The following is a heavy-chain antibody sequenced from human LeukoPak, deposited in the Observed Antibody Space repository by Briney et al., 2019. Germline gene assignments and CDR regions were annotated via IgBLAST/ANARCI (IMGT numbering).Heavy chain of an antibody. CDR2: ISAYNGNT. D-gene: IGHD3-3*01. J-gene: IGHJ4*02. CDR3: ARDRGSSYYDFWSGYHFDY. V-gene: IGHV1-18*01. CDR1: GYTFTSYG. Sequence: ASVKVSCKASGYTFTSYGISWVRQAPGQGLEWMGWISAYNGNTNYAQKLQGRVTMTTDTSTSTAYMELRSLRSDDTAVYYCARDRGSSYYDFWSGYHFDYWGQGTLVTVSS.